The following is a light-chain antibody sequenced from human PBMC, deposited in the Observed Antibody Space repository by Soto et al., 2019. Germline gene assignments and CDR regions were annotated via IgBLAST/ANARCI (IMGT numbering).Light chain of an antibody. Sequence: NFMLTQPHSVSESPEKTVTISCTGSSDSIASNYVQCFQQRPGSAPPTVIYEDDQRPSGVPDRFSGSLDNSSNSASLTISGLKTEDEADYYCQSSDSINQLFGGGTKLTVL. CDR3: QSSDSINQL. CDR2: EDD. J-gene: IGLJ2*01. CDR1: SDSIASNY. V-gene: IGLV6-57*02.